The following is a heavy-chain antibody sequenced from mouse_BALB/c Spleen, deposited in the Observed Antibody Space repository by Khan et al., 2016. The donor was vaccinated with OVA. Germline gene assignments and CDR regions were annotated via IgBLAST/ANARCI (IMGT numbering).Heavy chain of an antibody. CDR2: IDRTGGNT. D-gene: IGHD2-12*01. CDR3: ARSAI. J-gene: IGHJ2*01. Sequence: EVQLVQSGGGLVQPGGSLKRSCAASGFTISSYGMSSVRQTPDQRLELVATIDRTGGNTDYTASVQRRFTISGDTAKNALYLQMRSLKSEDTAMYYGARSAIWGQGTTLTVSS. CDR1: GFTISSYG. V-gene: IGHV5-6-3*01.